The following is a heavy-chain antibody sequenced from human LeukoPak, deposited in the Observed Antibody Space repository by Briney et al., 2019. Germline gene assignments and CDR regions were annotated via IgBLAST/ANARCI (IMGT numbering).Heavy chain of an antibody. J-gene: IGHJ4*02. CDR2: IIPIFGTA. V-gene: IGHV1-69*13. CDR1: GGTFSSYA. CDR3: ARLFYDSSGYNLKGEDY. D-gene: IGHD3-22*01. Sequence: ASVKVSCKASGGTFSSYAISWVRQAPGQGLEWMGGIIPIFGTANYAQKFQGRVTITADESTSTAYMELSSLRSEDTAVYYCARLFYDSSGYNLKGEDYWGQGTLVTVSP.